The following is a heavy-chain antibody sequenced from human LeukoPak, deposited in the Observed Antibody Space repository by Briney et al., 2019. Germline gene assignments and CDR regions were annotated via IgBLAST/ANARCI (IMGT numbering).Heavy chain of an antibody. CDR1: VYTFARYY. CDR2: VNPNSGGT. V-gene: IGHV1-2*02. J-gene: IGHJ5*02. D-gene: IGHD4-17*01. CDR3: ARGRDTKYGEYGSIAT. Sequence: ASVNVSCKASVYTFARYYMDWVRQAPGQALEWTGWVNPNSGGTNYAQKLQGRVTITRDTSISTAYMEVSRLRSHDTAVYYCARGRDTKYGEYGSIATWGQGTLVTVSS.